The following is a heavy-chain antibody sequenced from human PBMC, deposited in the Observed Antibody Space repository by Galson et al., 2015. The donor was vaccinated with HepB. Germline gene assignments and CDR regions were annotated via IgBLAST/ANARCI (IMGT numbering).Heavy chain of an antibody. V-gene: IGHV1-69-2*01. J-gene: IGHJ4*02. Sequence: VKVSCKASGYTFTDYYIHWVQQAPGQGLEWMGLVDPEDGETIYAEKFQGRVTITADTSTDTAYMELSSLRSEDTAVYYCATEGYAGGDFDYWGQGTLVTVSS. D-gene: IGHD5-12*01. CDR1: GYTFTDYY. CDR2: VDPEDGET. CDR3: ATEGYAGGDFDY.